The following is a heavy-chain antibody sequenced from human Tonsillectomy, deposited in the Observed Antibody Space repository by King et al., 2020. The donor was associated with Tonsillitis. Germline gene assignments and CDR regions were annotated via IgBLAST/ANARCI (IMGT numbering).Heavy chain of an antibody. CDR3: ARCIAAQVHDAFDI. CDR2: ISSSSSYI. D-gene: IGHD6-6*01. V-gene: IGHV3-21*01. Sequence: DVQLVESGGGLVKPGGSLRLSCAASGFTFSSYSMNWVRQAPGKGLEWVSSISSSSSYIYYADSVKGRFTISRDNAKNSLYLQMNSLRAEDTAVYYCARCIAAQVHDAFDIWGQGTMVTVSS. J-gene: IGHJ3*02. CDR1: GFTFSSYS.